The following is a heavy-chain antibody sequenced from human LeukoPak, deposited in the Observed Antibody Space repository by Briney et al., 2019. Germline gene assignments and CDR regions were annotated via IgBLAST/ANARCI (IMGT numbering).Heavy chain of an antibody. D-gene: IGHD3-9*01. V-gene: IGHV4-4*02. CDR3: GKTDIYFNPIDY. Sequence: SETLSLTCAASGVSISSSEWWLWVRQPPGQGLEWIGEIHRAGRTRYNPSLKSRVTISMDYSKNQFSLKLTSVTAADTAIYYCGKTDIYFNPIDYWGPGSLVTVSS. CDR1: GVSISSSEW. CDR2: IHRAGRT. J-gene: IGHJ4*02.